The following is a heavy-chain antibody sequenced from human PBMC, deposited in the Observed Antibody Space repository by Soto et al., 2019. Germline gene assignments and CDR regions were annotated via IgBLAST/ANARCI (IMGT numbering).Heavy chain of an antibody. D-gene: IGHD3-16*01. V-gene: IGHV3-15*01. J-gene: IGHJ4*02. Sequence: GGSLRLSCAASGFAFVDAWMSWVRQAPGKGLEWVGRIRSKADGGTTDYAAPVRGRFSISRDDSINTLYLEMNSLKTEDTAVYYCTEGFVFRGLGTLVTVSS. CDR2: IRSKADGGTT. CDR1: GFAFVDAW. CDR3: TEGFVF.